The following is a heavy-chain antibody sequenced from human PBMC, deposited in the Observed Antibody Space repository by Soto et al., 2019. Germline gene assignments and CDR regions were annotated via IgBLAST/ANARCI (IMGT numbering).Heavy chain of an antibody. Sequence: QVQLVQSGAAVKNPGASVKVSCKASGYTLTGDYIHWVRQAPGQGLEWMGWINPNSGDTNYAQKFQGRVTMTRDKSISTAYMELSRLRSDDTAVFYCAREFTSSSAWFVPWGQGTLVTVSS. V-gene: IGHV1-2*02. J-gene: IGHJ5*02. CDR2: INPNSGDT. CDR3: AREFTSSSAWFVP. CDR1: GYTLTGDY. D-gene: IGHD6-6*01.